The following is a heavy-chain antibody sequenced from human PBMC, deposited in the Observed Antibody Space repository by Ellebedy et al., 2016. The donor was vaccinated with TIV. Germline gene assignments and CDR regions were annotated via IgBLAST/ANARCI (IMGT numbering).Heavy chain of an antibody. CDR2: IYDSGRT. CDR1: GGSISTYY. CDR3: AGSSGWAYDSSGYRSPNWIDP. J-gene: IGHJ5*02. V-gene: IGHV4-59*01. D-gene: IGHD3-22*01. Sequence: SETLSLTCTVSGGSISTYYWSWIRQSPGKGLEWIGYIYDSGRTNYNPSLKSRVTISVDTSKKQFSLNLTSVTAADTAVYYCAGSSGWAYDSSGYRSPNWIDPWGPGTLVTVSS.